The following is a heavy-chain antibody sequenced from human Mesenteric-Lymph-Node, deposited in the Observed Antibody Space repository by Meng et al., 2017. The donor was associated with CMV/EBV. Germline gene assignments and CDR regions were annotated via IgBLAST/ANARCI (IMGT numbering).Heavy chain of an antibody. Sequence: GESLKISCAASGFTFSSYTMNWVRQAPGKGLEWVSYISTSSSVMYYADSVKGRFTITRDNAKNSLSLEMKSLRDDDTAVYYCARGGARARGMDVWGQGTTVTVSS. J-gene: IGHJ6*02. CDR3: ARGGARARGMDV. V-gene: IGHV3-48*02. CDR1: GFTFSSYT. CDR2: ISTSSSVM. D-gene: IGHD4/OR15-4a*01.